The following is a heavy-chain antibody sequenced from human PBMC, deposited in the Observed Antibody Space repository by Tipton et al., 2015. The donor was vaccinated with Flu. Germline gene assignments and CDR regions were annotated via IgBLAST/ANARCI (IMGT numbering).Heavy chain of an antibody. J-gene: IGHJ4*02. V-gene: IGHV5-51*03. Sequence: VQLVQSGAEVRMPGESLKISCEASGYNFNNYLIGWVRQMPGKGLEWMGIIYPGDSDTTYSPSFQGRVTMSVDKSITAAYLQWSSLRASDTAVYYCVRRDSLGWFYFEYWGQGTLVTVSS. CDR2: IYPGDSDT. CDR3: VRRDSLGWFYFEY. CDR1: GYNFNNYL. D-gene: IGHD6-19*01.